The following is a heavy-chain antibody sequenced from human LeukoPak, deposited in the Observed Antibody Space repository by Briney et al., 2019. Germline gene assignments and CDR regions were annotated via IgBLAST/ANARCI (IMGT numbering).Heavy chain of an antibody. CDR3: AKRAGSDYYYYGMDV. J-gene: IGHJ6*02. CDR2: ISWNSGSI. Sequence: GRSLRLSCAASGFTFDDYAMHWVRQAPGKGLEWVSGISWNSGSIGYADSVKGRFTISRDNAKNSLYLQMNSLRAEDTALYYCAKRAGSDYYYYGMDVWGQGTTVTVSS. D-gene: IGHD2-15*01. CDR1: GFTFDDYA. V-gene: IGHV3-9*01.